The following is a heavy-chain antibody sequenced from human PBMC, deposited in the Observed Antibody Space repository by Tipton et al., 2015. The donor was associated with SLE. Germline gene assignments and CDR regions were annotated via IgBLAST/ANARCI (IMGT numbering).Heavy chain of an antibody. V-gene: IGHV4-39*07. CDR1: GDSITRSSFY. CDR2: IYYSGTAH. D-gene: IGHD1-26*01. Sequence: TLSLTCTVSGDSITRSSFYWGWIRQPPGKGLEWIGSIYYSGTAHYENPSLKSRVTLSLDKSQNQFSLKLTSVTAADTAVYYCASLAGTYSSYFRDYWGRGALVSVSS. CDR3: ASLAGTYSSYFRDY. J-gene: IGHJ4*02.